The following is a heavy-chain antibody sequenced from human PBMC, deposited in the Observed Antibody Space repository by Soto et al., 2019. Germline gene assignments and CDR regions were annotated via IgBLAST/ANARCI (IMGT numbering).Heavy chain of an antibody. Sequence: ASVKVSFKASGYTFTGYYMHWVRQAPGQGLEWMGWINPTSGGTNYAQKFQGRVTVTRDTSISTAYMDLSRLKSDDTAVYYCARAQSDYVPPFDYWGQGTLVTVSS. V-gene: IGHV1-2*02. J-gene: IGHJ4*02. D-gene: IGHD4-17*01. CDR2: INPTSGGT. CDR1: GYTFTGYY. CDR3: ARAQSDYVPPFDY.